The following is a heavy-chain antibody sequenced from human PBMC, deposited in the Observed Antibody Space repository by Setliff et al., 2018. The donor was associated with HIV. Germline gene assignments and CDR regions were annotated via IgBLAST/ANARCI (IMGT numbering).Heavy chain of an antibody. J-gene: IGHJ6*03. V-gene: IGHV3-21*04. CDR3: ARRDSDNGHNYYYVGV. D-gene: IGHD2-15*01. CDR1: GFTFSSYS. CDR2: ITDSGAGT. Sequence: GGSGLSCAASGFTFSSYSMNWVRQAPGKGLEWVSSITDSGAGTFYPDSVRGRFTISRDNAKNTLYLQMNSLRVEDTAVYFCARRDSDNGHNYYYVGVWGKGTTVTVSS.